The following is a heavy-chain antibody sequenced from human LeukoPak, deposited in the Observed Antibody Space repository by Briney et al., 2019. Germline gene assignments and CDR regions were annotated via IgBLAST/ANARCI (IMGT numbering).Heavy chain of an antibody. V-gene: IGHV4-31*03. CDR1: GGSLSSGGYY. CDR3: ARRMYYYDSSGYYYLEWVFDP. CDR2: IYYSGST. D-gene: IGHD3-22*01. J-gene: IGHJ5*02. Sequence: SETLSLTCTVSGGSLSSGGYYWSWVRQHPGTGLEWIGYIYYSGSTYYNPSLKSRVTISVDTSKNQFSLKLSSVTAADTAVYYCARRMYYYDSSGYYYLEWVFDPWGQGTLVTVSS.